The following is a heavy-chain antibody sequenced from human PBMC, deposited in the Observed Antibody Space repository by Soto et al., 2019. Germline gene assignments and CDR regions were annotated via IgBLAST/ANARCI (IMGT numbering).Heavy chain of an antibody. CDR2: SSAYNGNT. Sequence: QVQLVQSGAEVKKPGASVKVSCKASGYTFTSYGISWVRQAPGQGLEWMGWSSAYNGNTNYSQKLQGRATMTTDTSTSTAYRELRSLRSDDTAVYYCARDRGGYVYGENWFDPWGQGTLVTVSS. CDR1: GYTFTSYG. V-gene: IGHV1-18*01. J-gene: IGHJ5*02. D-gene: IGHD3-10*01. CDR3: ARDRGGYVYGENWFDP.